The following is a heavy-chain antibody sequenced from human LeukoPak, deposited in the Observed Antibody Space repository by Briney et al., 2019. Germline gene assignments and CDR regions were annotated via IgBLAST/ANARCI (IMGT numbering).Heavy chain of an antibody. V-gene: IGHV3-53*01. CDR2: IYSGGST. Sequence: GGSLRLSCTASGFTFGTFWMSWVRQAPGKGVEWVSVIYSGGSTYYADSVKGRFTISRDNSKNTLYLQMNSLRAEDTAVYYCARDSHTYYYGSGSYRGWYFDLWGRGTLVTVSS. CDR1: GFTFGTFW. D-gene: IGHD3-10*01. J-gene: IGHJ2*01. CDR3: ARDSHTYYYGSGSYRGWYFDL.